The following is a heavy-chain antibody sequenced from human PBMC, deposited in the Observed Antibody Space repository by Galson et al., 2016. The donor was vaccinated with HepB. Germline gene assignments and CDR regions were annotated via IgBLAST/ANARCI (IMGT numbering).Heavy chain of an antibody. CDR1: GFAFGTQS. CDR2: ITSTSFAM. CDR3: ARGGGITPSRFDQ. J-gene: IGHJ4*02. D-gene: IGHD2-15*01. V-gene: IGHV3-21*01. Sequence: SLRLSCAATGFAFGTQSMNWVRQAPGKGLEWVSSITSTSFAMSYADSVEGRFVVSRDNSGNTLYLQLNSLRAEDAALYYCARGGGITPSRFDQWGQGTKVTVSS.